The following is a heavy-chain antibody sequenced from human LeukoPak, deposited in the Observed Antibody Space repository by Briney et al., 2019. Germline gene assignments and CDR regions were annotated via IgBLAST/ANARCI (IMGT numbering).Heavy chain of an antibody. CDR1: GGSISSHY. V-gene: IGHV4-59*11. CDR3: ARDTYEYTRGYIDYFYS. Sequence: SETLSLTCTVSGGSISSHYWSWIRQPPGKGLEWIGYMHYSGGTNSNPSLRSRVTMSVDTSKSHFSLRLTSVTAADTAVYYCARDTYEYTRGYIDYFYSWGPGTLVTVSS. J-gene: IGHJ4*02. D-gene: IGHD5-12*01. CDR2: MHYSGGT.